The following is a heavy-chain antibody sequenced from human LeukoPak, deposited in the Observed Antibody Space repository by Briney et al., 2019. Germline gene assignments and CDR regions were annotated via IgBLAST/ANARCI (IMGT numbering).Heavy chain of an antibody. CDR2: IIPIFGTA. D-gene: IGHD4/OR15-4a*01. V-gene: IGHV1-69*05. J-gene: IGHJ3*02. CDR1: GGTFSSYA. CDR3: ARVGFMVVTRGDDAFDI. Sequence: SVKVSCKASGGTFSSYAISWVRQAPGQGLEWMGRIIPIFGTANYAQKFQGRVTITTDESTSTAYMELSSLRSEDTAVYYCARVGFMVVTRGDDAFDIWGQGTMVTVSS.